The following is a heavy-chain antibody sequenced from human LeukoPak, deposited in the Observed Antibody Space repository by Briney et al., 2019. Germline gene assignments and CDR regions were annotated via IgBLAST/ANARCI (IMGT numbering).Heavy chain of an antibody. CDR3: ARDNPSYGSGSYYTSSFDY. V-gene: IGHV4-61*02. Sequence: SETLSLTCTVSGGSISSGSYYWSWIRQPAGKGLEWIGRIYTSGSTNYNPSLKSRVTISVDTSKNQFSLKLSSVTAADTAVYYCARDNPSYGSGSYYTSSFDYWGQGTLVTVSS. J-gene: IGHJ4*02. CDR2: IYTSGST. D-gene: IGHD3-10*01. CDR1: GGSISSGSYY.